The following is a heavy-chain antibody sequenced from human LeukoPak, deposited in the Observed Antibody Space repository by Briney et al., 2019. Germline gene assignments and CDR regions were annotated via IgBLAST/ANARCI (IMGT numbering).Heavy chain of an antibody. CDR3: AKGGRDDYVWGSYRPHAGYYFDC. Sequence: RAGGSLRLSCAASGFTFSSYAMSWVRQAPGKGLEWVSAISGSGGSTYYADSVKGRFTISRDNSKNTLYLQMNSLRAEDTAVYYCAKGGRDDYVWGSYRPHAGYYFDCWGQGTLVTVSS. V-gene: IGHV3-23*01. J-gene: IGHJ4*02. CDR1: GFTFSSYA. D-gene: IGHD3-16*02. CDR2: ISGSGGST.